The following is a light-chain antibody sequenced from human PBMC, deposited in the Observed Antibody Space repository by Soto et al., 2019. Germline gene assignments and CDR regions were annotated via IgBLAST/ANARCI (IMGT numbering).Light chain of an antibody. J-gene: IGKJ2*01. CDR3: HQYNNWPLYT. Sequence: EIVMTQSPATLSVSPGERATLSCRASQSVSRNLAWYQQRPGRAPRLLIYDASTRATDIPARFSGSGSGTEFTLTISSSQPEDVAVYYCHQYNNWPLYTFGQGTKLEIK. V-gene: IGKV3-15*01. CDR1: QSVSRN. CDR2: DAS.